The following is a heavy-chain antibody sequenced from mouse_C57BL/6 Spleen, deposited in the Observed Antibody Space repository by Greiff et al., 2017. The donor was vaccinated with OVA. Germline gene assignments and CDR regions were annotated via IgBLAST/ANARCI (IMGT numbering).Heavy chain of an antibody. CDR1: GYTFTSYW. J-gene: IGHJ2*01. Sequence: QVHVKQPGTELVKPGASVKLSCKASGYTFTSYWMHWVKQRPGQGLEWIGNINPSNGGTNYNEKFKSKATLTVDKSSSTAYMQLSSLTSEDSAVYYCARRAPLLSFDYWGQGTTLTVSS. CDR3: ARRAPLLSFDY. CDR2: INPSNGGT. V-gene: IGHV1-53*01. D-gene: IGHD2-1*01.